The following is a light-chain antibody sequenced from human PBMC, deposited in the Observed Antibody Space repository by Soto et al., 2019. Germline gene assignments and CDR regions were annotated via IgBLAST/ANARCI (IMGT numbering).Light chain of an antibody. CDR2: GAS. V-gene: IGKV1-12*01. CDR3: QQADNFPLT. J-gene: IGKJ4*01. Sequence: DIQMTQSPSSVSASVGDTVTITCRASQGIRRWLAWYQRKPGKAPNLLIYGASSLQSGVASRFSGNGSGTDFTLTLSRLQPEDFATYFCQQADNFPLTFGGGTKVGIK. CDR1: QGIRRW.